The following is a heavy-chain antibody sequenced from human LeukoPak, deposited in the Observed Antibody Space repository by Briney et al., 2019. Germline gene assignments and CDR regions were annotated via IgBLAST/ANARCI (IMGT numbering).Heavy chain of an antibody. V-gene: IGHV4-34*01. J-gene: IGHJ5*02. CDR2: INHSGST. D-gene: IGHD2-2*01. CDR1: GGSFSGYY. CDR3: ARDFKDCSSTRCYYGWFDP. Sequence: PSETLSLTCAVYGGSFSGYYWSWIRQPPGKGLEWIGEINHSGSTNYNPSLKSRVTISVDTSKNQFSLKLSSVTAADTAVYYCARDFKDCSSTRCYYGWFDPWGQGTLVTVSS.